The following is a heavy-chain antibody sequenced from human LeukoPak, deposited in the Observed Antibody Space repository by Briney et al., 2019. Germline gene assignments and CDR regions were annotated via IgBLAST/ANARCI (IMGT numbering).Heavy chain of an antibody. CDR1: GFTFSSYA. CDR3: ARGHWSGYFFFDY. CDR2: ISSSSSTI. Sequence: GGSLRLSCAASGFTFSSYAMSWVRQAPGKGLEWVSYISSSSSTIYYADSVKGRFTISRDNAKNSLHLQMNSLRAEDTAVYYCARGHWSGYFFFDYWGQGTLVTVSS. D-gene: IGHD3-3*01. J-gene: IGHJ4*02. V-gene: IGHV3-48*01.